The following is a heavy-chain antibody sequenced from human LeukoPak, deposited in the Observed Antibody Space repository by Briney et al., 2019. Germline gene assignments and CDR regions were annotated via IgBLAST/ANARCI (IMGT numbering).Heavy chain of an antibody. V-gene: IGHV4-38-2*02. CDR1: GYSISSGFY. D-gene: IGHD3-9*01. Sequence: SETLSLTCTVSGYSISSGFYWGWIRQPPGKGLEWIGSIHHSGSTNYNPSLKSRVTISVDTSKNQFSLKLSSVTAADTAVYYCARQGNDILTGYYGAFDIWGQGTMVTVSS. J-gene: IGHJ3*02. CDR2: IHHSGST. CDR3: ARQGNDILTGYYGAFDI.